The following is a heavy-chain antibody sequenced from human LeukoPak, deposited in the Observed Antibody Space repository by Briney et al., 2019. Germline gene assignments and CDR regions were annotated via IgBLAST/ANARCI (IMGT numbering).Heavy chain of an antibody. J-gene: IGHJ3*02. Sequence: SVKVSCKASGFTFTSSAMQWVRQARGQRLEWIGWIVVGSGNTNYAQRFQERVTITRDMSTSTAYMELSSLRSEETAVYYCAADIVVVTATRDLDAFDIWGQGTMVTVSS. CDR2: IVVGSGNT. D-gene: IGHD2-21*02. CDR1: GFTFTSSA. CDR3: AADIVVVTATRDLDAFDI. V-gene: IGHV1-58*02.